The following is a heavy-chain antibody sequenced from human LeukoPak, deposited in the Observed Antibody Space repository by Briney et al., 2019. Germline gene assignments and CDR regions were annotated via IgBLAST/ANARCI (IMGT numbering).Heavy chain of an antibody. J-gene: IGHJ4*02. V-gene: IGHV3-53*01. Sequence: GGSLRLSCAASGFTVSSNYMNWVRQTPGKGLEWVSLIYGGGSTYYADSVKGRFTISRDNSKNTLYLQMNSLRAEDTAVYYCARGSRYCSSTSCYNFDYWGQGTLVTVSS. D-gene: IGHD2-2*01. CDR2: IYGGGST. CDR3: ARGSRYCSSTSCYNFDY. CDR1: GFTVSSNY.